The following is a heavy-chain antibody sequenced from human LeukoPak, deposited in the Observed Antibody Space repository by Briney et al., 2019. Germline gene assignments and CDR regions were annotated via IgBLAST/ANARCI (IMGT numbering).Heavy chain of an antibody. D-gene: IGHD3-9*01. J-gene: IGHJ4*02. V-gene: IGHV1-24*01. CDR3: AAGVFYDLLPY. CDR2: FDPGAAAI. CDR1: GYTLTELS. Sequence: ASVTVSFKVSGYTLTELSMHWVRQAPGEGGEWMGGFDPGAAAILYPQTFQRRFTMTDYTSTDTVYMQLSSLKSEDTAVYYCAAGVFYDLLPYWGQGTLVTVSS.